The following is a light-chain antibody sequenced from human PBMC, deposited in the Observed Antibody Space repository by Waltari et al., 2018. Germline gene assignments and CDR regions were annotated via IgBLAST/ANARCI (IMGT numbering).Light chain of an antibody. CDR1: TSNSGTNT. V-gene: IGLV1-44*01. Sequence: QSVLTQPPSASGTPGQRVTISCSGSTSNSGTNTVNWYQQPPRTAPDRPIHSNTQRPAGVPAGCSGSKSGTSASLAISGLQSEDEADYYCAAWDDSLNGWVFGGGTKLTVL. J-gene: IGLJ3*02. CDR2: SNT. CDR3: AAWDDSLNGWV.